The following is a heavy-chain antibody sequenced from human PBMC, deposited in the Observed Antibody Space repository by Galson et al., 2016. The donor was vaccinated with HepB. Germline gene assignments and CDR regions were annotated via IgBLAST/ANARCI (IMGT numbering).Heavy chain of an antibody. V-gene: IGHV4-31*11. D-gene: IGHD6-6*01. J-gene: IGHJ4*02. CDR1: GASISSGDYY. CDR2: IHYSGST. Sequence: TLSLTRVVSGASISSGDYYWSWMRQHPEKGLEWIGYIHYSGSTSYNPSLKSRVTISVDTSKNQFSLKLSYMTAADTALYSCASGWGSSSSNFFDYWGQGTLVTVSS. CDR3: ASGWGSSSSNFFDY.